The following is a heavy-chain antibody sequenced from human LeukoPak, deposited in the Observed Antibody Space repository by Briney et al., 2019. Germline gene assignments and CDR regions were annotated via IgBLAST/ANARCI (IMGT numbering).Heavy chain of an antibody. Sequence: PSETLSLTCAVYGGSFSGYYWSWIRQPPGKGLEWIGEINHSGSTNYNPSLKSRVTISVDTSKNQFSLKLSSVTAADTAVYYCGNYYDSSGHPAKSDYWGQGTLVTVSS. D-gene: IGHD3-22*01. CDR1: GGSFSGYY. CDR3: GNYYDSSGHPAKSDY. J-gene: IGHJ4*02. CDR2: INHSGST. V-gene: IGHV4-34*01.